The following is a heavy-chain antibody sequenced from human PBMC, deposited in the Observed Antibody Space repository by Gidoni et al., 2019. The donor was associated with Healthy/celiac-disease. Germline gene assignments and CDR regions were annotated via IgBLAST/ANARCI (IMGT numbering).Heavy chain of an antibody. J-gene: IGHJ3*02. V-gene: IGHV3-23*01. D-gene: IGHD1-26*01. CDR1: GLTFSSYA. Sequence: EVQLLESGGGLVQPGGSLRLSCAASGLTFSSYAMSWVRQAPGKGLVWVSAMSGSGGSTYYADSVKGRFTISRDNSKNTLYLQMNSLRAEDTAVYYCAKDWLYSGSPERDAFDIWGQGTMVTVSS. CDR2: MSGSGGST. CDR3: AKDWLYSGSPERDAFDI.